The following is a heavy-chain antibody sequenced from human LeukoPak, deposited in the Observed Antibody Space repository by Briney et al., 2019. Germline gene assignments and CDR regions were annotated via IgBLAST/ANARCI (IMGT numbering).Heavy chain of an antibody. CDR2: ISGSGGST. V-gene: IGHV3-23*01. J-gene: IGHJ5*02. Sequence: GGSLRLSCAASGFTFSSYAMSWVRQAPGKGLEWVSAISGSGGSTYYADSVKGRFTISRDNSKNTLYLQMNSLRAEDTAVYYCAKDIRVGYSYGSLLSWGQGNLLTVSS. D-gene: IGHD5-18*01. CDR3: AKDIRVGYSYGSLLS. CDR1: GFTFSSYA.